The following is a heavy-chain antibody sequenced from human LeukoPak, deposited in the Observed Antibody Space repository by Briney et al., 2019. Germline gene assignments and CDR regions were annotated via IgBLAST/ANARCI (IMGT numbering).Heavy chain of an antibody. CDR2: ISAYNGNT. CDR1: VCTFINYG. Sequence: ASVKVTRKASVCTFINYGISWVRQPPGQGLEWMGWISAYNGNTNYAQKLQGRVTMTTDTSTSTAYMELRSLRYDDTAVYYWATGYVSGSMNHYYCYSSDVWGKGTTVTVSS. V-gene: IGHV1-18*01. D-gene: IGHD3-10*01. CDR3: ATGYVSGSMNHYYCYSSDV. J-gene: IGHJ6*03.